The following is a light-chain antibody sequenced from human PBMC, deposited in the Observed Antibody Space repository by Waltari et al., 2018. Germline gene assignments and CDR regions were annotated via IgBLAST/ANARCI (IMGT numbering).Light chain of an antibody. CDR1: QSISSW. V-gene: IGKV1-5*03. Sequence: DIQMTQSPSTLSASVGDKVIITCRASQSISSWLAWYQQKPWKAPKLLIYKAFSLESGVPSRFSGSGSGTEFTLTISNLQPDDFATYYCQQYNSYSWTFGQGTKVEIK. CDR3: QQYNSYSWT. CDR2: KAF. J-gene: IGKJ1*01.